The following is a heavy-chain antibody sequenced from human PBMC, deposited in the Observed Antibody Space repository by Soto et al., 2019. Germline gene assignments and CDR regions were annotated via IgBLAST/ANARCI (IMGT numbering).Heavy chain of an antibody. Sequence: QVRLQESGPVLVKPSQTLSLTCTVSGGSISSGGYYWSWIRQHPGKGLEWIGYIYYSGSTYYNPSLKSRVTRSVDTSKNQFSLKLSSVTAADTAVYYCSRLRRDGYNFDYWSQGTLVTVSS. CDR2: IYYSGST. J-gene: IGHJ4*02. V-gene: IGHV4-31*03. CDR1: GGSISSGGYY. D-gene: IGHD5-12*01. CDR3: SRLRRDGYNFDY.